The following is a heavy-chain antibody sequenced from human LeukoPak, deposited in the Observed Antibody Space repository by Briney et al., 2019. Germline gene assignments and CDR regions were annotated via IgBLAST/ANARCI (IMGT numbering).Heavy chain of an antibody. D-gene: IGHD3-10*01. CDR1: GFTFTSYG. Sequence: GGSLRLSCAASGFTFTSYGMSWVRQAPGKGLEWVSALSASGTHTFYADSVKGRFTVSRDNAKNSLYLQMNSLRAEDTALYYCAKGSNYYASGSYLDYWGQGTLVTVSS. J-gene: IGHJ4*02. V-gene: IGHV3-23*01. CDR2: LSASGTHT. CDR3: AKGSNYYASGSYLDY.